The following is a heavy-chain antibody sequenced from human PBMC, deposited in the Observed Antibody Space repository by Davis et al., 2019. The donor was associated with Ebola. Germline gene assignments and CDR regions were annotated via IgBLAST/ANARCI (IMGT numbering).Heavy chain of an antibody. D-gene: IGHD3-10*01. CDR1: GASISGRTYY. Sequence: SETLSLTCAVSGASISGRTYYWGWIRQPPGQGLEWIGSISYSGSTYYHPSLKSRLTISADTSKKYLSLRLSSVTAADTAVYYCARHDGDSIYYAMDVWGKGTTVTVSS. CDR2: ISYSGST. CDR3: ARHDGDSIYYAMDV. J-gene: IGHJ6*04. V-gene: IGHV4-39*01.